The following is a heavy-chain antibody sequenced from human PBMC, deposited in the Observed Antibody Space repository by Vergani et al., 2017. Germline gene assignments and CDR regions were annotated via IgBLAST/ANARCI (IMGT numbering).Heavy chain of an antibody. J-gene: IGHJ6*02. CDR2: IIPIFGTA. CDR3: ARDLMEDSSGWDLPLYYYGMDV. CDR1: GGTFSSYA. V-gene: IGHV1-69*01. Sequence: QVQLVQSGAEVKKPGSSVKVSCKASGGTFSSYAISWVRQAPGQGLEWMGGIIPIFGTANYAQKFQGRVTITADESTSTAYMELSSLRSEDTAVYYCARDLMEDSSGWDLPLYYYGMDVWGQGTTVTVSS. D-gene: IGHD6-19*01.